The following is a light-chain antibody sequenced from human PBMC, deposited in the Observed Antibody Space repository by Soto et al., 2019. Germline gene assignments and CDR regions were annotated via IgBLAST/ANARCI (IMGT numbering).Light chain of an antibody. CDR1: SSDVGGYNL. Sequence: QSDLTHPAAVSFSPGHSITVSFAGTSSDVGGYNLVSWYQQHPGKAPKLIIYEGTERPSGISPRFSGSKSGNTASLTISGLQAEDEADYYCSSSTSSSIYVFGSGTKVTVL. CDR2: EGT. J-gene: IGLJ1*01. CDR3: SSSTSSSIYV. V-gene: IGLV2-23*01.